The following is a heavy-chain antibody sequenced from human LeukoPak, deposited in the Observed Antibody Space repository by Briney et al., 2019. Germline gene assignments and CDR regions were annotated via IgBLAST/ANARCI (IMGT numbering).Heavy chain of an antibody. CDR3: AREGGYDAFDI. J-gene: IGHJ3*02. CDR1: GFTVSSNY. Sequence: PGGSLRLSCAASGFTVSSNYMSWVRQAPGKGLEWVSVIYSGGSTYYADSVKGRFTISRDNSKNTLHLQMNSMRAEDTAVYYCAREGGYDAFDIWGQGTMVTVSS. CDR2: IYSGGST. V-gene: IGHV3-53*01. D-gene: IGHD3-22*01.